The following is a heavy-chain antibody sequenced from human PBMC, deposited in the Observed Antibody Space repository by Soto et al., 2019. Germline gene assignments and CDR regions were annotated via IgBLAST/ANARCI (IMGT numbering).Heavy chain of an antibody. CDR2: IDPTSGDT. Sequence: VSCKASGYTFTGYYMHWVRQAPGQGLEWMGWIDPTSGDTNYAQKLQGRVTMTTDTSTSTAYMELRSLRSDDTAVYYCARDRIVATIGGWFDPWGQGTLVTVSS. J-gene: IGHJ5*02. CDR1: GYTFTGYY. D-gene: IGHD5-12*01. CDR3: ARDRIVATIGGWFDP. V-gene: IGHV1-2*02.